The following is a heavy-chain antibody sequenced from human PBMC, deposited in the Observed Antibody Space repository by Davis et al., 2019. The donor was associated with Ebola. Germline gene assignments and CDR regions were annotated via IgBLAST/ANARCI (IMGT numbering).Heavy chain of an antibody. CDR3: TIGGTTGGFDY. CDR1: GYTLTDLS. D-gene: IGHD3-16*01. Sequence: AASVKVSCKVSGYTLTDLSMHWVRQAPGKGLEWMGSFDPEDGEAIYAQKFQDRVIVTEDTSTDTAYMELSSLRSDDTAVYYCTIGGTTGGFDYWGQGTLVTVSS. V-gene: IGHV1-24*01. CDR2: FDPEDGEA. J-gene: IGHJ4*02.